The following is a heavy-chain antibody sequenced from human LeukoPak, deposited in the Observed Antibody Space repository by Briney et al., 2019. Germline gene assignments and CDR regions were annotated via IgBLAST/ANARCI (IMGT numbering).Heavy chain of an antibody. V-gene: IGHV4-59*08. J-gene: IGHJ4*02. CDR2: IYYSGST. CDR1: GGSISSYY. CDR3: ARHEGYSSSQPFGY. D-gene: IGHD6-13*01. Sequence: SDTLSLTCTVSGGSISSYYWSWIRQPPGKGLEWIGYIYYSGSTNYNPSLKSRVTISVGTSKNQFSLKLSSVTAADTAVYYCARHEGYSSSQPFGYWGQGTLVTVSS.